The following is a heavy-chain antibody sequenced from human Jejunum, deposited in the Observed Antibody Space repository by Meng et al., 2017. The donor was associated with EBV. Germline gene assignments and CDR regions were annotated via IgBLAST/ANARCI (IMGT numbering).Heavy chain of an antibody. CDR2: INNSGSP. J-gene: IGHJ4*02. Sequence: QERRAGTLKPSGTFSLSCVSTCGVLGGCYRSWPRKDPGKGLECIWEINNSGSPNYNPSLTSTVNISEETSMNQFSLRLTSVTAADKAVYYCARVAFSYSTRSLDSWGQGTLVTVSS. V-gene: IGHV4-34*02. CDR3: ARVAFSYSTRSLDS. CDR1: CGVLGGCY. D-gene: IGHD3-10*01.